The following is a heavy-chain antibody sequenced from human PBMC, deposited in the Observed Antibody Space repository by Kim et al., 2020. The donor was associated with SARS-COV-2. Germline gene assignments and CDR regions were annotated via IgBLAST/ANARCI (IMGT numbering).Heavy chain of an antibody. D-gene: IGHD3-10*01. Sequence: GGSLRLSCTTSGFTFGNYAMNWVREAPGKGLAWVGLIRSKAYGGAAEYGASVKGRFTISRDDSKSIAYLQMKGLESDDTGVYFCSRLAHDSESHRDYWG. CDR2: IRSKAYGGAA. CDR1: GFTFGNYA. J-gene: IGHJ4*01. CDR3: SRLAHDSESHRDY. V-gene: IGHV3-49*04.